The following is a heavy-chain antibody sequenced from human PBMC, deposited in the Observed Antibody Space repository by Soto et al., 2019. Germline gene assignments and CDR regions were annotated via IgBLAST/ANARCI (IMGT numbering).Heavy chain of an antibody. Sequence: GGPQRQSYVGSGLNFLNFSINWVRQAPGKGLEWVSSISSRSDIYYADSVKGRFTISRDNAKNSVSLQMNSLRAEDTAVYYCAREYTAWPLAYGLDVWGQGTTVTVSS. CDR2: ISSRSDI. CDR1: GLNFLNFS. J-gene: IGHJ6*02. V-gene: IGHV3-21*01. D-gene: IGHD2-2*02. CDR3: AREYTAWPLAYGLDV.